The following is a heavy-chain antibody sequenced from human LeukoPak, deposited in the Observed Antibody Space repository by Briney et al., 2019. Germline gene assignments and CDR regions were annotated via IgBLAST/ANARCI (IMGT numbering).Heavy chain of an antibody. CDR2: IYHSGST. V-gene: IGHV4-30-2*01. Sequence: SETLSLTCAVSGGSISSGGYSWSWIRQPPGKGLEWIGYIYHSGSTYYNPSLKSRVTISVDRSKSQFSLKLSSVTAADTAVYYCAATMVRGVIIKSHDAFDIWGQGTMVTVSS. D-gene: IGHD3-10*01. CDR3: AATMVRGVIIKSHDAFDI. CDR1: GGSISSGGYS. J-gene: IGHJ3*02.